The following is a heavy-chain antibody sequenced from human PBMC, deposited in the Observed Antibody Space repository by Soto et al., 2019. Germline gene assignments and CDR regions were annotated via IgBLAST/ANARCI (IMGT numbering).Heavy chain of an antibody. V-gene: IGHV5-51*01. D-gene: IGHD4-17*01. CDR3: RYMTTVTTVDAFDI. J-gene: IGHJ3*02. Sequence: GESLKISCKGSGYTFTDYWITWVRQMPGGGLEWMGIIHPADSDTRYSPSLQGQVTISADKSTSTAYLQWNSLKPSDTAVYYCRYMTTVTTVDAFDIWGQGTMVTVSS. CDR2: IHPADSDT. CDR1: GYTFTDYW.